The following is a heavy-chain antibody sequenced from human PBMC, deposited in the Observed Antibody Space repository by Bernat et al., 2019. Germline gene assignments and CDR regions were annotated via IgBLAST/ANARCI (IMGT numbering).Heavy chain of an antibody. Sequence: EVQLLESGGGLVQPGGSLRLSCAASGFTFSSYWMTWVRQAPGKGLEWVAIIKQDGSEKYYVDSVKGRFTISRDNAKNSLYLQMNSLRAEDTAVYYCARPNQDGDYGGVYFDYWGQGALVTVSP. D-gene: IGHD4-17*01. CDR2: IKQDGSEK. CDR3: ARPNQDGDYGGVYFDY. CDR1: GFTFSSYW. J-gene: IGHJ4*02. V-gene: IGHV3-7*01.